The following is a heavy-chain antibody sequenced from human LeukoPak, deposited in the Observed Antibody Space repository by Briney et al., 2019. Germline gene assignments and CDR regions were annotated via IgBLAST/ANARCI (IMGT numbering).Heavy chain of an antibody. CDR2: INHSGST. CDR1: GGSFSGYY. CDR3: ARSRAVAGSRDWFDP. D-gene: IGHD6-19*01. J-gene: IGHJ5*02. Sequence: SETPSLTCAVYGGSFSGYYWSWIRQPPGKGLEWIGEINHSGSTNYNPSLKSRVTISVDTSKNQFSLKLSSVTAADTAVYYCARSRAVAGSRDWFDPWGQGTLVTVSS. V-gene: IGHV4-34*01.